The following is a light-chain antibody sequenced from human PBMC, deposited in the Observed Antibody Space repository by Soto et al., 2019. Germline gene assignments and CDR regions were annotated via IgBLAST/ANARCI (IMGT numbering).Light chain of an antibody. CDR3: SSYAGGNTAV. J-gene: IGLJ2*01. Sequence: QSALTQPPSASGSPGQSVTISCTGTSSDVGAYNYVSWYQQHPGKAPKVMIYEVSKRPSGVPDRFSGSKSGNTASLTVSGLQAEDEADYYCSSYAGGNTAVFGGGTKVTVL. CDR1: SSDVGAYNY. V-gene: IGLV2-8*01. CDR2: EVS.